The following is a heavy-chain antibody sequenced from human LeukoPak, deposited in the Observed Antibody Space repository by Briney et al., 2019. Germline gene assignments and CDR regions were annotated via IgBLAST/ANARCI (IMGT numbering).Heavy chain of an antibody. Sequence: PGGSLRLSRAASGFTFSSYAMSWVRQAPGKGLEWVSAISGSGGSTYYADSVKGRFTISRDNSKNTLYLQMNSLRAEDTAVYYCAKVLLWFGALPYYFDYWGQGTLVTVSS. CDR2: ISGSGGST. D-gene: IGHD3-10*01. V-gene: IGHV3-23*01. J-gene: IGHJ4*02. CDR3: AKVLLWFGALPYYFDY. CDR1: GFTFSSYA.